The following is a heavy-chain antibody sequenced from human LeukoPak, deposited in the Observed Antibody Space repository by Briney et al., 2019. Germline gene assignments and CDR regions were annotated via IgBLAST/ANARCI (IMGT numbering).Heavy chain of an antibody. J-gene: IGHJ6*03. CDR1: GGSISSSSYY. CDR3: ARGRTVRGVIKFYYYMDV. D-gene: IGHD3-10*01. V-gene: IGHV4-39*07. CDR2: INYSGST. Sequence: SETLSLTCTVSGGSISSSSYYWGWIRQPPGKGLEWIGEINYSGSTNYNPSLKSRVTISVDTSKKQFSLRLSSVTAADTAVYYCARGRTVRGVIKFYYYMDVWGKGTTVTVSS.